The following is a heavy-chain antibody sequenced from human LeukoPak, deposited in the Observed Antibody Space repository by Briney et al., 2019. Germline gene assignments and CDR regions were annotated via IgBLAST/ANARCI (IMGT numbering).Heavy chain of an antibody. J-gene: IGHJ3*02. CDR3: ARAGRGIMIEAAFDI. CDR1: GFTLSSYS. V-gene: IGHV3-21*01. Sequence: PGGSLRLSCAAFGFTLSSYSMNWVRPAPGKGLEWVSSISISNSYTYYTDSVRGRFTISRDNAKNSLYLQMNSLRAEDTAVYYCARAGRGIMIEAAFDIWGQGTMVTVSS. CDR2: ISISNSYT. D-gene: IGHD3-16*01.